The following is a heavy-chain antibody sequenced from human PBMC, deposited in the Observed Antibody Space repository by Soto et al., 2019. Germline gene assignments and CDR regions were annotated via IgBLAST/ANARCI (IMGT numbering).Heavy chain of an antibody. CDR1: GYSFTNYG. Sequence: QDQLVQSGAEVKKPGASVTVSCKASGYSFTNYGITWVRQAPGQGLEWMGWISGFNGNTHYAQKLQGRVTMTTDASTSKAYMELMSLRSDDTAVYYCARDRGVAPPVAGNTHYYYYMDVWGKVTTVTGSS. CDR3: ARDRGVAPPVAGNTHYYYYMDV. J-gene: IGHJ6*03. CDR2: ISGFNGNT. D-gene: IGHD6-19*01. V-gene: IGHV1-18*01.